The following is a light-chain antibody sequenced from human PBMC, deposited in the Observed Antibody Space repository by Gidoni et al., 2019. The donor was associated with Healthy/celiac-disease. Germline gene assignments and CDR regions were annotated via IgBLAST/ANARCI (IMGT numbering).Light chain of an antibody. J-gene: IGLJ3*02. V-gene: IGLV1-44*01. CDR1: SSNIGSNT. CDR3: AAWDDSLNGWV. Sequence: QSVLTQPPSASGTLGQRVTISCSGRSSNIGSNTVNWYQPLPGTAPKLLIYNNNQRPSGVPDRFSGSKSGTSASLAISGLQSEDEADYYCAAWDDSLNGWVFGGGTKLTVL. CDR2: NNN.